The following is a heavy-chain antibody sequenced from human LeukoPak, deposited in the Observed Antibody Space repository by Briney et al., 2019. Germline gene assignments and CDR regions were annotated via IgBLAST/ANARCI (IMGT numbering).Heavy chain of an antibody. J-gene: IGHJ4*02. CDR3: TRSSY. Sequence: SETLSLTCTASGGSTSSTSYYWGWIRRPPGRGLEGIGGIIYSGNTKYNPSLKSPVTISEDTIKNQFSLKLTSVTAADTAVYFCTRSSYWGQGILVTVSS. CDR2: IIYSGNT. CDR1: GGSTSSTSYY. V-gene: IGHV4-39*01.